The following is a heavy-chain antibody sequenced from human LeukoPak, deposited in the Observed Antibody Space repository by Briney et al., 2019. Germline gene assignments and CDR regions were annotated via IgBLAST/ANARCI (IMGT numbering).Heavy chain of an antibody. V-gene: IGHV1-2*06. CDR3: ARVYDSSGYEGDY. CDR2: INPNSGGT. D-gene: IGHD3-22*01. J-gene: IGHJ4*02. Sequence: ASVKVSCKASGYTFTGYYMHWVRQAPGQGLEWMGRINPNSGGTNYAQKFRGRVTMTRDTSISTAYMELSRLRSDDTAVYYCARVYDSSGYEGDYWGQGTLVTVSS. CDR1: GYTFTGYY.